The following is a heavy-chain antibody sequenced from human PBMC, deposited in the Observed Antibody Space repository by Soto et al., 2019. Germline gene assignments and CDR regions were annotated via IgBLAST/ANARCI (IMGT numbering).Heavy chain of an antibody. CDR1: GXSFSGYY. D-gene: IGHD3-22*01. CDR3: ARGRYYYDSSGYYYPYYYYYGMDV. V-gene: IGHV4-34*01. CDR2: INHSGST. Sequence: LSLTCAVYGXSFSGYYWSWIRQPPGKGLEWIGEINHSGSTNYNPSLKSRVTISVDTSKNQFSLKLGSVTAADTAVYYCARGRYYYDSSGYYYPYYYYYGMDVWGQGTTVTVSS. J-gene: IGHJ6*02.